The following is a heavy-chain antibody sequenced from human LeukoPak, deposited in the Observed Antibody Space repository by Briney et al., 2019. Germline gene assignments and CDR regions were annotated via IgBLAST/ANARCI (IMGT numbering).Heavy chain of an antibody. V-gene: IGHV4-59*01. CDR2: IYYSGTT. J-gene: IGHJ5*02. D-gene: IGHD1-1*01. CDR3: ARDLGDWKGDP. CDR1: GGSISTYY. Sequence: SETLSLTCTVSGGSISTYYWNWIRQPPGKGLEWIGYIYYSGTTNYNPSLKSRVSMSVDTSKNQFSLKLSSVTAADTAVYYCARDLGDWKGDPWGQGTLVTVSS.